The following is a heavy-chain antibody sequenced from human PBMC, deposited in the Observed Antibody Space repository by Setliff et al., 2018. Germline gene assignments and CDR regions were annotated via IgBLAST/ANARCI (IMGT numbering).Heavy chain of an antibody. CDR1: GFTFSSYG. CDR3: AKDRSSGWYKLVDY. J-gene: IGHJ4*02. CDR2: IRYDGSNK. D-gene: IGHD6-19*01. Sequence: PGESLKISCAASGFTFSSYGMHWVRQAPGKGLEWVAFIRYDGSNKYYADSVKGRFTISRDNSKNTLYLQMNSLRAEDTAVYYCAKDRSSGWYKLVDYWGQGTLVTVSS. V-gene: IGHV3-30*02.